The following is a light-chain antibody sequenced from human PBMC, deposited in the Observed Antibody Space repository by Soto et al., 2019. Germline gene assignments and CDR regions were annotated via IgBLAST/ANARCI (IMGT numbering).Light chain of an antibody. CDR3: QQYNNWPRT. CDR2: GAS. Sequence: EIVMTQSPATLSVSPGERATLSCRASQRVSSNLAWYQQKPGQAPRLLLYGASTRATSIPARFSGSGSGTEFTLTISSLQYEDFAVYYCQQYNNWPRTFGQGTKV. CDR1: QRVSSN. V-gene: IGKV3-15*01. J-gene: IGKJ1*01.